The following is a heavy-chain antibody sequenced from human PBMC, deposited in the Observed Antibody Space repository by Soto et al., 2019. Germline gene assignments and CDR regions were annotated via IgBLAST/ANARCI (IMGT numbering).Heavy chain of an antibody. Sequence: SSETLSLTCTVSGGPMNNFYWTWVRQSPEKTLEWIGNLLSSGSTNYNPSLKSPVTISGDMSKKQFSLKLTSVTAADTAVYYCARAKVLRGVPTIDYWGQGLLVTVSS. CDR2: LLSSGST. CDR1: GGPMNNFY. CDR3: ARAKVLRGVPTIDY. V-gene: IGHV4-59*01. D-gene: IGHD3-10*01. J-gene: IGHJ4*02.